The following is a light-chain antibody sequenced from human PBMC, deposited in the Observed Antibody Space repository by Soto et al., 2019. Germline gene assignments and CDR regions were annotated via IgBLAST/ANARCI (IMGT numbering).Light chain of an antibody. V-gene: IGLV1-44*01. CDR1: SSNIGSKT. CDR3: SAWDASLNGYV. J-gene: IGLJ1*01. Sequence: QSVLNQPPSASGTPGQRVTISCSGSSSNIGSKTVNWYQQLPGTAPKLLIYSNYQRPSGVPDRFSGSKSGTSASLAISGLQSEDEADSYCSAWDASLNGYVFGTGTKVTVL. CDR2: SNY.